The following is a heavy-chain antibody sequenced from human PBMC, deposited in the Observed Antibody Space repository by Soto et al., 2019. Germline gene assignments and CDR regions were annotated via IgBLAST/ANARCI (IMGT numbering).Heavy chain of an antibody. CDR1: GFTFSKHW. D-gene: IGHD1-1*01. CDR3: ARDNNWSLDY. V-gene: IGHV3-74*01. CDR2: IKTDWSFT. J-gene: IGHJ4*02. Sequence: EVQLVESGGGFVQSGGSLRLSCAASGFTFSKHWLHWVRQAPGKGLVWVSHIKTDWSFTRDADSAKGRFTNSRDNARNTLYLQMNSLRSEDTAVYFCARDNNWSLDYWGQGTLVTVSS.